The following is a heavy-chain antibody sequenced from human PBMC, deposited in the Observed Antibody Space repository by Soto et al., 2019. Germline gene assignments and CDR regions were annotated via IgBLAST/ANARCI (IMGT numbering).Heavy chain of an antibody. CDR3: ARHVSGTYGNWFDP. Sequence: LETLCLTCTVSGGSISSYDVSWIRQPPGKGLKWIGYIYYNGNTNYNPSLKSRVTISVDTSKNLFSLKLSSVTAADTAVYYCARHVSGTYGNWFDPWGQGTLVTVSS. V-gene: IGHV4-59*08. CDR2: IYYNGNT. D-gene: IGHD1-26*01. J-gene: IGHJ5*02. CDR1: GGSISSYD.